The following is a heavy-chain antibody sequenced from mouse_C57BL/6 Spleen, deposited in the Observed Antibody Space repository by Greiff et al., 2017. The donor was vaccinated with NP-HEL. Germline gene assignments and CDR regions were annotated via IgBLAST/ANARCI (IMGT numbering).Heavy chain of an antibody. V-gene: IGHV1-64*01. CDR2: IHPNSGST. Sequence: QVQLQQPGAELVKPGASVKLSCKASGYTFTSYWMHWVKQRPGQGLEWIGMIHPNSGSTNYNEKFKSKATLTVDKSSSTAYMQLSSLTSEDSAVDYCARHYYGSSIADWGQGTLVTVSA. J-gene: IGHJ3*01. CDR1: GYTFTSYW. CDR3: ARHYYGSSIAD. D-gene: IGHD1-1*01.